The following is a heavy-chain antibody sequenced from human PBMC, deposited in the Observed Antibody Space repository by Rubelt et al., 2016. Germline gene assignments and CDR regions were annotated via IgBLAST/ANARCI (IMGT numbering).Heavy chain of an antibody. CDR1: GGSFSGYY. CDR3: ARAYYYGSGSYFPVDY. J-gene: IGHJ4*02. V-gene: IGHV4-34*01. D-gene: IGHD3-10*01. Sequence: QVQLQQWGAGLLKPSETLSLTCAVYGGSFSGYYWNWIRQPPGKGLEWIGEINHSGSTNYNPSLESRVTISVDTSKNQFSLKLSSVTAADTAVYYCARAYYYGSGSYFPVDYWGQGTLVTVSS. CDR2: INHSGST.